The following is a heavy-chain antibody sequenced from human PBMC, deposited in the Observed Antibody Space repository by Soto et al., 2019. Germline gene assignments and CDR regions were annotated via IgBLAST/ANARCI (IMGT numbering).Heavy chain of an antibody. V-gene: IGHV1-46*02. D-gene: IGHD5-12*01. CDR3: ARDGYKHMVKYYGMDV. J-gene: IGHJ6*02. CDR1: GYTFNSYY. CDR2: INPSGGST. Sequence: SVKGSCRASGYTFNSYYMHWVRQAPGQGLEWMGIINPSGGSTSYAQKFQGRVTMTRDTSTSTVYMELSSLRSEDTAVYYCARDGYKHMVKYYGMDVWGQGTKVTVSS.